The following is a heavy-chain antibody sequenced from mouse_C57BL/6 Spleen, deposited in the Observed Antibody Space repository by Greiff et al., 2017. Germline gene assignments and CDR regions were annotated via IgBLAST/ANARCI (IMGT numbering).Heavy chain of an antibody. V-gene: IGHV3-6*01. CDR1: GYSITSGYY. CDR3: APIYDGYFAWFAY. CDR2: ISYDGSN. J-gene: IGHJ3*01. D-gene: IGHD2-3*01. Sequence: EVKVEESGPGLVKPSQSLSLTCSVTGYSITSGYYWNWIRQFPGNKLEWMGYISYDGSNNYNPSLKNRISITRDTSKNQFFLKLNSVTTEDTATYYCAPIYDGYFAWFAYWGQGTLVTVSA.